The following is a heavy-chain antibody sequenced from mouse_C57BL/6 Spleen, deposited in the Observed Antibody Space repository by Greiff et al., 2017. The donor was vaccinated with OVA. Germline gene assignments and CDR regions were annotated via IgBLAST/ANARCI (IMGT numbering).Heavy chain of an antibody. J-gene: IGHJ4*01. V-gene: IGHV3-5*01. CDR2: IYYSGTI. CDR3: ARDMGRGDYAMDY. CDR1: GISITTGNYR. D-gene: IGHD4-1*01. Sequence: EVKLQESGPGLVKPSQTVFLTCTVTGISITTGNYRWSWLRQFPGNKLEWIGYIYYSGTITYNPSLTSRTTITRDTPNNQFFLEMNSLTAEDTATYYCARDMGRGDYAMDYWGQGTSVTVSS.